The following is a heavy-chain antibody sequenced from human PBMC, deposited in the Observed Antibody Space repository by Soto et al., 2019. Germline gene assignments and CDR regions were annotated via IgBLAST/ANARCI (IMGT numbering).Heavy chain of an antibody. J-gene: IGHJ4*02. Sequence: SETLSLTCTVSGGSINNYYWSWIRQPPGKGLEWIGYIYYSGNTNYNPSLKSRVTISVDTSKNQFSLKLSSATAADTAVYYCARGGTFSTWDYWGQGTLVTVS. CDR1: GGSINNYY. CDR2: IYYSGNT. CDR3: ARGGTFSTWDY. D-gene: IGHD3-16*01. V-gene: IGHV4-59*01.